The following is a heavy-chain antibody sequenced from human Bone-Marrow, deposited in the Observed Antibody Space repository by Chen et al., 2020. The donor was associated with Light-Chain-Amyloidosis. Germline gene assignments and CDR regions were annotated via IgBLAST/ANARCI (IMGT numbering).Heavy chain of an antibody. D-gene: IGHD6-13*01. Sequence: QVQLQESGPGLVKPSGTLSLTCTVAGASVSSDYHYWTWIRQPPGDRLEWIGYTYYTGSTKYNPSLESRIAISIDTYKNQFSLKVNSVTAADTAVYYCVRRDVRWHIDFWGQGALVTVSS. CDR3: VRRDVRWHIDF. J-gene: IGHJ4*02. CDR1: GASVSSDYHY. V-gene: IGHV4-61*01. CDR2: TYYTGST.